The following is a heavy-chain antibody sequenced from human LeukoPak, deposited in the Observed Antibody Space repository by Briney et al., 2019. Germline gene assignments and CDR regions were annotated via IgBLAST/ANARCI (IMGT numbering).Heavy chain of an antibody. CDR3: ARDRTSSGWSLDYYYYGMDV. D-gene: IGHD6-19*01. Sequence: QPGGSLRLSCEASGFTFSSHGLHWVRQAPGKGLEWVAFISYDGGNQYYIDSVKGRFTISRDNSKNTLYLQMNSLRAEDTAVYYCARDRTSSGWSLDYYYYGMDVWGQGTTVTVSS. CDR2: ISYDGGNQ. V-gene: IGHV3-30*02. J-gene: IGHJ6*02. CDR1: GFTFSSHG.